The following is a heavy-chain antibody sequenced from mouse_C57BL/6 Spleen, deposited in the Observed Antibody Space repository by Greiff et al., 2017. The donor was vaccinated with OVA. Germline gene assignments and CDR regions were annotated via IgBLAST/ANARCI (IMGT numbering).Heavy chain of an antibody. D-gene: IGHD1-1*01. Sequence: QVQLQQSGAELVRPGASVKLSCKASGYTFTSYGISWVKQRTGQGLEWIGEIYPRSGNTYYNEKFKGKATLTADKSSSTAYMELRSLTSEDSAVYYCATIYYYDSSDYWGQGTTLTVSS. V-gene: IGHV1-81*01. CDR3: ATIYYYDSSDY. CDR2: IYPRSGNT. CDR1: GYTFTSYG. J-gene: IGHJ2*01.